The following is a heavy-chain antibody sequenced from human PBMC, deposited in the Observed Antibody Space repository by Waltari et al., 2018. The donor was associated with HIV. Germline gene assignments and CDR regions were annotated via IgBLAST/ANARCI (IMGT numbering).Heavy chain of an antibody. J-gene: IGHJ4*02. V-gene: IGHV6-1*02. D-gene: IGHD3-3*01. CDR2: TYNKSQCQL. CDR1: GDGVSIPSAP. Sequence: HVELQQSGPGLVQSSQTLSLSCALSGDGVSIPSAPWPWVRLSTSRGLEWLRRTYNKSQCQLEYAVSLKGVINIQAVAPRNRITLQLSSVTHEDTAVDDCARDSFGPDVWGQGSLVRVSS. CDR3: ARDSFGPDV.